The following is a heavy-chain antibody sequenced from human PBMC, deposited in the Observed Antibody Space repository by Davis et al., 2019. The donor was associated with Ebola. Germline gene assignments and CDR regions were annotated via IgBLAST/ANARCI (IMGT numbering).Heavy chain of an antibody. CDR1: GYTFTNYG. CDR2: ISAYNGNT. Sequence: ASVKVSCKASGYTFTNYGISWVRQAPGQGLEWMGWISAYNGNTNYAQNFQDRVTMARDTSTSTVYMELSSLKSEDTAVYYCARSSSALAGMDVWGQGTTVIVSS. J-gene: IGHJ6*02. CDR3: ARSSSALAGMDV. V-gene: IGHV1-18*01. D-gene: IGHD6-6*01.